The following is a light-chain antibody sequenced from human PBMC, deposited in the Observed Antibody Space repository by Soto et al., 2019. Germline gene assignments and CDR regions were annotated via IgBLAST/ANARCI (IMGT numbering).Light chain of an antibody. CDR2: DVT. CDR3: CSYAGSYSHV. V-gene: IGLV2-11*01. Sequence: QSALTQPRSVSGSPGQSVTISCTGTSSDVGGYNYVSWYQQHPNKAPNLMIYDVTERPSGVPDRFSGSKSGITASLTISGLQAEDEADYYCCSYAGSYSHVFGTGTKVTVL. J-gene: IGLJ1*01. CDR1: SSDVGGYNY.